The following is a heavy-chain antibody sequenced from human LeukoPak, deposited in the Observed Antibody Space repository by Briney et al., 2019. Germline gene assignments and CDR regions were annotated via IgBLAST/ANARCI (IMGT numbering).Heavy chain of an antibody. CDR1: GFTFDDYA. CDR2: ISWNSGFI. Sequence: GRSLRLSCAASGFTFDDYAMHWVRQAPGKGLEWVSGISWNSGFIGYADSVKGRFTISRDNAKNSLYLQMNSLRAEDMALYYCAKGLYGSGSYPDYWGQGTLVTVSS. CDR3: AKGLYGSGSYPDY. J-gene: IGHJ4*02. V-gene: IGHV3-9*03. D-gene: IGHD3-10*01.